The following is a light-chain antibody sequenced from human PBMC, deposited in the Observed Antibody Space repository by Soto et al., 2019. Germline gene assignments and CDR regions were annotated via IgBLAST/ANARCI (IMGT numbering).Light chain of an antibody. CDR3: QQFGSSPPYT. CDR2: GAS. V-gene: IGKV3-20*01. J-gene: IGKJ2*01. CDR1: QRVSSSY. Sequence: EIVLTQSPGTLSWSPGERATLSCRASQRVSSSYLAWYQQKPGQAPRLLIYGASSRATGIPDRFSGSGSGTDVTLTISRREPEDVAVYYCQQFGSSPPYTCGQGTKLEI.